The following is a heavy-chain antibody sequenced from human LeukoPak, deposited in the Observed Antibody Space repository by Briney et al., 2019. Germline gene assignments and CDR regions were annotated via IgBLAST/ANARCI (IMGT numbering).Heavy chain of an antibody. CDR3: AKWGDYDILTGYYVSDF. J-gene: IGHJ4*02. D-gene: IGHD3-9*01. Sequence: PGGSLRLSCAASGFIFTNYAMSWVRQAPGKGLEWVSAITGSGDTTYYADSVKGRFTISRDNSKNTLYVEMNTLRAEDTAVYYSAKWGDYDILTGYYVSDFWGEGTLVTVSS. CDR1: GFIFTNYA. CDR2: ITGSGDTT. V-gene: IGHV3-23*01.